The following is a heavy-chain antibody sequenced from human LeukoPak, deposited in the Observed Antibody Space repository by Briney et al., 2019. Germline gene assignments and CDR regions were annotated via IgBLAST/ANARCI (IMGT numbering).Heavy chain of an antibody. CDR1: GYTFTGYY. V-gene: IGHV1-69*13. Sequence: SVKVSCKASGYTFTGYYMHWVRQAPGQGLEWMGGIIPIFGTANYAQKFQGRVTITADESTSTAYMELSSLRSEDTAVYYCARRVGANQRFDPWGQGTLVTVSS. J-gene: IGHJ5*02. D-gene: IGHD1-26*01. CDR3: ARRVGANQRFDP. CDR2: IIPIFGTA.